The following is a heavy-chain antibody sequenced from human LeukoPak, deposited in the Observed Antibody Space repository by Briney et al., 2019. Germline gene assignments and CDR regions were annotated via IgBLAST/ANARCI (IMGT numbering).Heavy chain of an antibody. CDR3: ARAQWGYPFDV. J-gene: IGHJ3*01. CDR2: IKGDGSDK. CDR1: GFSSSNYW. D-gene: IGHD5-18*01. Sequence: GGSLRLSCAASGFSSSNYWMTWIRQAPGKGLEWVATIKGDGSDKRYVDSVKGRFTISRDGVKNSLYLQLNNLRAEDTAIYYCARAQWGYPFDVWGQGTRVTVSS. V-gene: IGHV3-7*03.